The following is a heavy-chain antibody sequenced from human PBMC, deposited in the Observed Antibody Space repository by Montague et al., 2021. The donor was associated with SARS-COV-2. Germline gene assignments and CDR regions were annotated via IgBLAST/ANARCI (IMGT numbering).Heavy chain of an antibody. J-gene: IGHJ6*02. D-gene: IGHD4-17*01. V-gene: IGHV4-61*08. CDR1: GGSVNSGGYY. CDR2: IYYSGTT. CDR3: ARDCTADGYDDYETAGYSYYYGIDV. Sequence: SETLSLTCTVSGGSVNSGGYYWSWIRQPPGKGLEWIGNIYYSGTTNYNPSLKSRVTISVDTSKNQFSLKLSSVTAAGTAVYYCARDCTADGYDDYETAGYSYYYGIDVWGQGTTVTVSS.